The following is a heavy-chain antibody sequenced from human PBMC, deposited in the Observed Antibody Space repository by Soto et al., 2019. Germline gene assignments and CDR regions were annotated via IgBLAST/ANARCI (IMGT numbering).Heavy chain of an antibody. CDR3: AKGAWEYGSSWYNGMDV. V-gene: IGHV3-23*01. J-gene: IGHJ6*02. Sequence: EVQLLESGGGLVQPGGSLRLSCAASGFTFSSCAMSWVRQAPGKGLEWVSAISGTGGSTYYADSVKGRFAIARDNSKHKLYLQMHSLRAEDKAVYYCAKGAWEYGSSWYNGMDVWGRGTTVTVSS. D-gene: IGHD6-13*01. CDR2: ISGTGGST. CDR1: GFTFSSCA.